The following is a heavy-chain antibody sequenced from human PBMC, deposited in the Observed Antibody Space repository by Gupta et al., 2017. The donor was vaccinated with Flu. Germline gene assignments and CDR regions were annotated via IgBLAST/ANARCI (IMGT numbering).Heavy chain of an antibody. CDR3: SRDVFGFPSGYDS. J-gene: IGHJ4*02. CDR2: IKQDGTGK. Sequence: VRQAPGKGLEWVAHIKQDGTGKNYVGSVKGRFTVSRDNAKYSLYLQMNNLRAEDTAVYYCSRDVFGFPSGYDSWGPGTLVTVSS. V-gene: IGHV3-7*01. D-gene: IGHD2-15*01.